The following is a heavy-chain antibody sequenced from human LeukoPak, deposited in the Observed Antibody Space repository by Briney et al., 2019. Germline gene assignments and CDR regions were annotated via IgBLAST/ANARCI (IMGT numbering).Heavy chain of an antibody. Sequence: SGGSLRLSWAASGFTFSSYSMNWVRQAPGKGLEWVSSISSSSSYIYYADSVKGRFTISRDNAKNSLYLQMNSLRAEDTAVYYCARATAAEDYYYMDVWGKGTTVTVSS. CDR1: GFTFSSYS. V-gene: IGHV3-21*01. CDR3: ARATAAEDYYYMDV. J-gene: IGHJ6*03. D-gene: IGHD6-13*01. CDR2: ISSSSSYI.